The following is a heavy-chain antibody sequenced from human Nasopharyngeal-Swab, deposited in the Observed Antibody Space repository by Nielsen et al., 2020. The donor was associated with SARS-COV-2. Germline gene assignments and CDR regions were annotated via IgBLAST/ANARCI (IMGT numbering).Heavy chain of an antibody. CDR1: GDRVPSHSAG. CDR2: TLYRSKWYN. J-gene: IGHJ4*02. CDR3: ARGRDFSFDS. V-gene: IGHV6-1*01. Sequence: SQTLSLTCAISGDRVPSHSAGWNSIRQSPSRGLEWLGRTLYRSKWYNDYAESVKSRIAVNPDTTKNQFSLQLNSVTPEDTAVYYCARGRDFSFDSWGQGTLVTASS. D-gene: IGHD3-3*01.